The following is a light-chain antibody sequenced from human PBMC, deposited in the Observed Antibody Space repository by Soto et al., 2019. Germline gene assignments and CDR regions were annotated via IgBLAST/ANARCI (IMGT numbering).Light chain of an antibody. CDR2: GAS. J-gene: IGKJ2*01. Sequence: EIVMTQSPATLSVSPGERATLSCRASQSVSNNLAWYQQKPGQAPRLLIYGASTRATGIPARFSGSGSGTEFTLTISSLQSEDFAVYYCQQYNNWPRGYTFGQGTKLEIK. CDR1: QSVSNN. V-gene: IGKV3-15*01. CDR3: QQYNNWPRGYT.